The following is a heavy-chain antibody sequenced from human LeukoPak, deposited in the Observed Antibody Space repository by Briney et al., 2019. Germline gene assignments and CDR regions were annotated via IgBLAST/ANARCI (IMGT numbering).Heavy chain of an antibody. CDR2: IWYDGSNK. CDR1: GFTFSSYG. J-gene: IGHJ6*03. D-gene: IGHD6-13*01. Sequence: GGSLRLSCAASGFTFSSYGMHWVRQAPGKGLEWVALIWYDGSNKYYADSVKGRFTISRDNSKNTLYLQMNSLRAEDTAVYYCARQYSSSWYYYYYMDVWGKGTTVTVSS. V-gene: IGHV3-33*01. CDR3: ARQYSSSWYYYYYMDV.